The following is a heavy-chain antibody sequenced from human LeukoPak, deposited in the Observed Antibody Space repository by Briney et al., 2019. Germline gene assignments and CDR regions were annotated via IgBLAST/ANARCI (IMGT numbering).Heavy chain of an antibody. CDR3: VQFELDY. J-gene: IGHJ4*02. CDR2: INPNTGGT. CDR1: GGTFTSYY. V-gene: IGHV1-2*02. D-gene: IGHD1-7*01. Sequence: ASVKVSCKASGGTFTSYYMHWVRQAPGQGLEWMGWINPNTGGTNYAQKFQGRVTMTRDTSISTAYMDLSRLRSDDTAVYYCVQFELDYWGQGTLVTVSS.